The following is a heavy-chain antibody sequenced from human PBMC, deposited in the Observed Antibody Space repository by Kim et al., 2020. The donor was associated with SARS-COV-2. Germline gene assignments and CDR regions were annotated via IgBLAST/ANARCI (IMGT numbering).Heavy chain of an antibody. CDR1: GYSISSGYY. Sequence: SETLSLTCTVSGYSISSGYYWGWIRQPPGKGLEWIGSIYHSGSTYYNPSLKSRVTISVDTSKNQFSLKLSSVTAADTAVYYCNWYCSSTSCHIFDYWGQG. CDR2: IYHSGST. J-gene: IGHJ4*02. V-gene: IGHV4-38-2*02. D-gene: IGHD2-2*02. CDR3: NWYCSSTSCHIFDY.